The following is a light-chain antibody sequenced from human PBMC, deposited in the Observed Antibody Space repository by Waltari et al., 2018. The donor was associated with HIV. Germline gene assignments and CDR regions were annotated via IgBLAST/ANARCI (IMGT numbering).Light chain of an antibody. CDR3: CSYAGRNTYV. Sequence: QSVLTQPASVSGSPGQSITISCSRTRSDVRAYNLVSWYRQNPGKAPQVIIFQDTKRPSGISDRFSGSKSGKTASLTISGLRLEDQGNYYCCSYAGRNTYVFGSGTEVSVL. V-gene: IGLV2-23*01. CDR2: QDT. J-gene: IGLJ1*01. CDR1: RSDVRAYNL.